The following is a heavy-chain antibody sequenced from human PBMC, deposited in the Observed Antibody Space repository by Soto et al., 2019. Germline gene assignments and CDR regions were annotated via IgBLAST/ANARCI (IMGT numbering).Heavy chain of an antibody. Sequence: GGSLRLSCAASGFTFSSYAMSWVRQAPGKGLEWVSAISGSGGSTYYADSVKGRFTISRDNSKNTLYLQMNSLRAEDTAVYYCAKANPNSIAARVLYYFDYWGQGTLVTVSS. CDR2: ISGSGGST. CDR3: AKANPNSIAARVLYYFDY. D-gene: IGHD6-6*01. V-gene: IGHV3-23*01. CDR1: GFTFSSYA. J-gene: IGHJ4*02.